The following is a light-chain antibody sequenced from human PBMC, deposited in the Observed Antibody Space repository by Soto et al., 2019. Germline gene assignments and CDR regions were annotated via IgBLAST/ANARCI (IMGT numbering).Light chain of an antibody. J-gene: IGKJ5*01. CDR1: QSVSRSY. V-gene: IGKV3D-20*02. CDR2: AAS. Sequence: EIVLTQSPGTLSLSPGERATLSCRASQSVSRSYLAWYQQKPGQAPRLXMSAASSRETGIRDRFSGSGSGTEFTLTISSLKSEDFAVYYCQQRSNWTITFGQGTRLEIK. CDR3: QQRSNWTIT.